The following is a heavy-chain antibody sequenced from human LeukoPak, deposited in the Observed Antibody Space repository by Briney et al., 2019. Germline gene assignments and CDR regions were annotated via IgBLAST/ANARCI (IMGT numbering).Heavy chain of an antibody. V-gene: IGHV1-18*04. CDR1: GYTFTDYY. D-gene: IGHD3-3*01. J-gene: IGHJ6*02. CDR3: ARGATYDFWSGYSPYGMDV. Sequence: ASVKVSCKASGYTFTDYYIHWVRQAPGQGLEWMGWISAYNGNTNYAQKLQGRVTMTTDTSTSTAYMELRSLRSDDTAVYYCARGATYDFWSGYSPYGMDVWGQGTTVTVSS. CDR2: ISAYNGNT.